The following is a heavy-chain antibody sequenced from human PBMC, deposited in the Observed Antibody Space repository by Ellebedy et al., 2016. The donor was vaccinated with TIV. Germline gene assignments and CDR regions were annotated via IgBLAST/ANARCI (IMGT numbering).Heavy chain of an antibody. D-gene: IGHD6-19*01. CDR2: INAGNGNT. CDR3: VSYLPPWAGHFDY. Sequence: ASVKVSXXASGYTFTSYAMHWVRQAPGQRLEWMGWINAGNGNTKYSQKFQGRVTITRDTSASTAYMELSSLRSEDTAVYYCVSYLPPWAGHFDYWGQGTLVTVSS. J-gene: IGHJ4*02. CDR1: GYTFTSYA. V-gene: IGHV1-3*01.